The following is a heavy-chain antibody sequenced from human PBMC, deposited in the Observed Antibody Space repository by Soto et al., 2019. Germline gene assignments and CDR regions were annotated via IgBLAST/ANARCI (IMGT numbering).Heavy chain of an antibody. D-gene: IGHD5-18*01. CDR1: GCNFMSSV. CDR2: IKQDGSEK. CDR3: ARDQPPGYSYDSFDL. Sequence: GGSLRLSCSASGCNFMSSVMSWVRQAPGKGLEWVANIKQDGSEKYYVDSVKGRFTISRDNTKNSLYLQMNSLRAEDTAVYYCARDQPPGYSYDSFDLWGQGTLVTVSS. J-gene: IGHJ5*02. V-gene: IGHV3-7*01.